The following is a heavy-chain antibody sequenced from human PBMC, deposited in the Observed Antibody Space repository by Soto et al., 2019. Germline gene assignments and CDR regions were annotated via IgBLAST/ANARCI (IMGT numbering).Heavy chain of an antibody. CDR3: ARAGLSGYASHF. CDR1: GFTFSNYG. J-gene: IGHJ4*02. V-gene: IGHV3-21*01. Sequence: EVHLVESGGGLVKPGGSLRLSCAISGFTFSNYGMNWVRQAPGKGLDWVSSISSGGTYVFYADSVKGRFNISRDNAKQALYLQMNSLRAEDTAIYYCARAGLSGYASHFWGQGTLVTVSS. D-gene: IGHD5-12*01. CDR2: ISSGGTYV.